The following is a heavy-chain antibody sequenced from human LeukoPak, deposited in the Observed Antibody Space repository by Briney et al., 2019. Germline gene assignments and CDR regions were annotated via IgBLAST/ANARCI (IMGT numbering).Heavy chain of an antibody. D-gene: IGHD2-2*01. CDR1: GYTFTSYG. Sequence: ASVTVSCKASGYTFTSYGISWVRQAPGQGLEWMGWISVYNGATNHAQKFLDRVTMTTDTSTSTAYMELRTLRSDDTAVYYCASTSLGHCSSTTCYGDYWGQGTLVTTSS. CDR3: ASTSLGHCSSTTCYGDY. J-gene: IGHJ4*02. V-gene: IGHV1-18*01. CDR2: ISVYNGAT.